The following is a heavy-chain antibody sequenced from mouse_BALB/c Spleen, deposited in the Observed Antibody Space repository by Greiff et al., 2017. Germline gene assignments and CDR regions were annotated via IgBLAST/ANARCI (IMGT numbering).Heavy chain of an antibody. V-gene: IGHV5-17*02. CDR3: ARLAHYYAMDY. Sequence: EVQVVESGGGLVQPGGSLKLSCAASGFTFSSFGMHWVRQAPEKGLEWVAYISSGSSTIYYADTVKGRFTISRDNPKNTLFLQMTSLRSEDTAMYYCARLAHYYAMDYWGQGTSVTVSS. CDR2: ISSGSSTI. CDR1: GFTFSSFG. J-gene: IGHJ4*01.